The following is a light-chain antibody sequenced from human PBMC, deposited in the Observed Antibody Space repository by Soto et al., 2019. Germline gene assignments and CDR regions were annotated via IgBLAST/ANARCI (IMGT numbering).Light chain of an antibody. V-gene: IGKV1-12*01. CDR2: AAS. CDR3: QPVNSFPLT. J-gene: IGKJ4*01. CDR1: QGISCW. Sequence: DIQMTQSPSSVSASVGDRVTITCRTSQGISCWLAWYEQKPGKAPRLLIYAASSLQSGVPSRISGSGSGTDFTLTICSLQPEDFANYYCQPVNSFPLTLGEGTKVEI.